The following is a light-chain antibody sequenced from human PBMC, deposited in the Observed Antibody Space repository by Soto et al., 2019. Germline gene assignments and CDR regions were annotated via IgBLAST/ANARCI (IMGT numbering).Light chain of an antibody. CDR1: QSLLYSNGYNY. J-gene: IGKJ1*01. CDR2: LGS. Sequence: DIVMTQSPLSLAVTPGEPASISCRSSQSLLYSNGYNYLDWYLQKPGQSLQLLIYLGSNRASGVPDRFSGGGSGTDFTLKISRVESEDVGVYYCMQALQARTFGQGTKVEI. V-gene: IGKV2-28*01. CDR3: MQALQART.